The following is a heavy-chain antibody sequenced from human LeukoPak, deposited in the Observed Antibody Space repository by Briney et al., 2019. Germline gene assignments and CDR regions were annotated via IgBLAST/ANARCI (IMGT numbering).Heavy chain of an antibody. Sequence: GGSLRLSCAASGFTFSSYWMSWVRQTPGKGLEWVANIKHTGDEKYYVGSVEGRFTISRDNVKNSLYLQMDSLRAEDTAVYYCARGATYYDFWSGLKVSDYWGQGTLVTVSS. CDR2: IKHTGDEK. J-gene: IGHJ4*02. CDR1: GFTFSSYW. D-gene: IGHD3-3*01. V-gene: IGHV3-7*01. CDR3: ARGATYYDFWSGLKVSDY.